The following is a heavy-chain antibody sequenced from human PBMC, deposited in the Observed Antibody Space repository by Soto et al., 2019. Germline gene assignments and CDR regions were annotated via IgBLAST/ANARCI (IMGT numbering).Heavy chain of an antibody. Sequence: SVKVSCKASGFTFTSSAMQWVRQARGQRLEWIGWIVVGSGNTNYAQKFQERVTITRDMSTSTAYMELRSLRSDDTAVYYCARGEYDFWSGYPFMDVWGKGTTVTVSS. J-gene: IGHJ6*03. CDR2: IVVGSGNT. V-gene: IGHV1-58*02. CDR1: GFTFTSSA. CDR3: ARGEYDFWSGYPFMDV. D-gene: IGHD3-3*01.